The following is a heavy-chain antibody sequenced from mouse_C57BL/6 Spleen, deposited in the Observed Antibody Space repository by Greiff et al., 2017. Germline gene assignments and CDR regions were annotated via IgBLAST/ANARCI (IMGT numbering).Heavy chain of an antibody. J-gene: IGHJ2*01. CDR3: ARENPYFDY. Sequence: LKQPGAELVKPGASVKMSCKASGYTFNSYWITWVKQRPGQGLEWIGDIYPGSGSTNYNEKFKSKATLTVDTSSSTAYMQLSSLTSEDSAVYYCARENPYFDYWGQGTTLTVSS. CDR1: GYTFNSYW. CDR2: IYPGSGST. V-gene: IGHV1-55*01.